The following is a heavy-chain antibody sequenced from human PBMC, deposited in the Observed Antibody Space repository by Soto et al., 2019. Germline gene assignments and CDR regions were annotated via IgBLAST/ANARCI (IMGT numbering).Heavy chain of an antibody. CDR3: ARGLAARPDLEVRRDDWFDL. Sequence: QVQLQESGPGLVKPSQTLSLTCTVSGGSISSGGYYWSWIRQHPGKGLEWIGYIYYSGSTYYNLSLKSRVTISVDSSKNQFSLKLSTVTAADRAVYYCARGLAARPDLEVRRDDWFDLWGQGTLVTVSS. D-gene: IGHD6-6*01. CDR1: GGSISSGGYY. V-gene: IGHV4-31*03. J-gene: IGHJ5*02. CDR2: IYYSGST.